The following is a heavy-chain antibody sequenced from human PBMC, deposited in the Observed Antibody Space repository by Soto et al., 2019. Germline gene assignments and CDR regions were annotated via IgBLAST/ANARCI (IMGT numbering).Heavy chain of an antibody. J-gene: IGHJ6*02. Sequence: SETLSLTCTVSGGSVSIGDYFWSWLRQSPGKRLEWIAYIYYSGSTNYNPSLKSRATISVDTSKSQVSLTPTSMTAADAAVYYCARSPNYYYYGFDVWGQGTTVTV. CDR2: IYYSGST. CDR1: GGSVSIGDYF. V-gene: IGHV4-61*08. CDR3: ARSPNYYYYGFDV. D-gene: IGHD3-10*01.